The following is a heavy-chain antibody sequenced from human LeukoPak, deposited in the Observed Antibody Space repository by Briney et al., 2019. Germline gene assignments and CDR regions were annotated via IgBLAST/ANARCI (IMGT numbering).Heavy chain of an antibody. CDR2: IYYSGST. Sequence: AETLSLTCTVSGGSISSYYWSWIRQPPGKGLEWIGYIYYSGSTNYNLSLKTRVTISVDTSKNQFSLKLSSVTAADTAVYYRARDARICSSTSCYAYYYYYYMDVWGKGTTVTVSS. CDR1: GGSISSYY. CDR3: ARDARICSSTSCYAYYYYYYMDV. J-gene: IGHJ6*03. D-gene: IGHD2-2*01. V-gene: IGHV4-59*01.